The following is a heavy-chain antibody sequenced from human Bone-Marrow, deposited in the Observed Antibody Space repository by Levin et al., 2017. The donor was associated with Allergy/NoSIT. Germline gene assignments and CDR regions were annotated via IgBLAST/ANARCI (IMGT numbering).Heavy chain of an antibody. Sequence: GASVKVSCKASGYTFTTYGLTWVRQAPGQGLEWMGWVSAYSGNTNYALNLQDRVTMTTDTATNTAYMELTSLRSDDTDIYYGARGHFPYYYYGMDVWGQGTTVVVSS. CDR1: GYTFTTYG. CDR2: VSAYSGNT. J-gene: IGHJ6*02. CDR3: ARGHFPYYYYGMDV. V-gene: IGHV1-18*01.